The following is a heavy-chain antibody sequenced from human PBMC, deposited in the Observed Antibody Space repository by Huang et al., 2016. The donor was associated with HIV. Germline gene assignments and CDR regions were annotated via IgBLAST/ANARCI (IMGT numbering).Heavy chain of an antibody. CDR1: GGSFSGYY. Sequence: QVQLQQWGAGLLRPSETLSLTCAVYGGSFSGYYGTWIRQPPGKGLEWMGEINHSEGTNYNPSLKSRVTISVDTSRNQFSLTLTSVTAADTAVYYCARGQGGYYYYYMDVWGKGTTVTVSS. CDR2: INHSEGT. V-gene: IGHV4-34*01. J-gene: IGHJ6*03. CDR3: ARGQGGYYYYYMDV.